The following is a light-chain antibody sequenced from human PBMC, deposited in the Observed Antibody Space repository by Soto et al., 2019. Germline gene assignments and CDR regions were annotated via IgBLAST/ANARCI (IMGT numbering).Light chain of an antibody. Sequence: EIVMTQSPATLSVSPGERATLSCRASQSISSKLAWYQQKPGQAPRLLIYGASTRATGIPARFSDSGSGTEFTLTISSLQSEDFAVYYCQHYNNWPPWTFGQGTKVE. V-gene: IGKV3-15*01. CDR1: QSISSK. CDR2: GAS. J-gene: IGKJ1*01. CDR3: QHYNNWPPWT.